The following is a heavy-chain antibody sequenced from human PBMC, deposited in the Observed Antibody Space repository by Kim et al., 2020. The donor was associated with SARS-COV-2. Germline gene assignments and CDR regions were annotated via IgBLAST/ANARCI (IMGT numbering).Heavy chain of an antibody. D-gene: IGHD6-13*01. CDR2: INHSGST. CDR1: GGSFSGYY. J-gene: IGHJ3*02. V-gene: IGHV4-34*01. CDR3: ASRPSSSWYLRSQRAFDI. Sequence: SETLSLTCAVYGGSFSGYYWSWIRQPPGKGLEWIGEINHSGSTNYNPSLQSRVTISVDTSKNQFSLKLSSVTAADTAVYYCASRPSSSWYLRSQRAFDIWGQGTMVTVSS.